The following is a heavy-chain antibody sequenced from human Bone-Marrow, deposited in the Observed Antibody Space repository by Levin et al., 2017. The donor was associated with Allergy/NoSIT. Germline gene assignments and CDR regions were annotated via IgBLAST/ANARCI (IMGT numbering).Heavy chain of an antibody. V-gene: IGHV3-30*18. J-gene: IGHJ6*02. CDR2: ISHDGQTK. Sequence: GGSLRLSCVASGLTFWDYGMHWVRQAPGKGLEWVALISHDGQTKSFADSVQGRFIISRENSQNTVYLEMNSLGIDDTAVYYCGKDRVRIAAVGYGVDVWGQGTTVTVSS. CDR3: GKDRVRIAAVGYGVDV. CDR1: GLTFWDYG. D-gene: IGHD6-13*01.